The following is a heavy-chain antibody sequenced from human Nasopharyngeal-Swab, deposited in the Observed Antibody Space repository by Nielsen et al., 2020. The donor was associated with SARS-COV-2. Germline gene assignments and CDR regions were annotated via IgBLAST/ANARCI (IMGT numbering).Heavy chain of an antibody. CDR1: GYSISSGYY. D-gene: IGHD5-24*01. CDR2: MHHSGSI. V-gene: IGHV4-38-2*02. Sequence: SETLSLTCTVSGYSISSGYYWGWIRQPPGKGLEWIGSMHHSGSIYYKPSLRSRVTISVDTSKNQFSLKLRSVTAADTAVYYCAREMASFDNWGQGTLVTVSS. CDR3: AREMASFDN. J-gene: IGHJ4*02.